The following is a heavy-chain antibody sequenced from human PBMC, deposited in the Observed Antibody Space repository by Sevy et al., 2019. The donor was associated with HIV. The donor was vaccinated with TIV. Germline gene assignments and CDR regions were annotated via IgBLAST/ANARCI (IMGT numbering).Heavy chain of an antibody. CDR1: GFIFSNYD. V-gene: IGHV3-13*01. D-gene: IGHD3-10*01. CDR3: TRHGILPYGSGKAFDI. CDR2: IGTLADR. Sequence: GGSLRLSCVGSGFIFSNYDMHWVRQRTGKGLEWVASIGTLADRFYPDSVKGRFTISRENAKNSLFLQMNELRVGDTAVYFCTRHGILPYGSGKAFDIWGRGTTVTVSS. J-gene: IGHJ3*02.